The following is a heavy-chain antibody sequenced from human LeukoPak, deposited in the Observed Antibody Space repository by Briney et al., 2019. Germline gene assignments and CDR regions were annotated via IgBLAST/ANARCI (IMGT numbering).Heavy chain of an antibody. J-gene: IGHJ3*02. D-gene: IGHD3-22*01. Sequence: SETLSLTYTVSGGSISSYYWSWIRQPPGKGVEWIGYIYYSGSTNYNPSLKSRVTISVDTSKNQFSLKLSSVTAADPAVYYCAREGTYYYDSSGYAGAFDIWGQGTMVTVSS. CDR2: IYYSGST. CDR3: AREGTYYYDSSGYAGAFDI. V-gene: IGHV4-59*01. CDR1: GGSISSYY.